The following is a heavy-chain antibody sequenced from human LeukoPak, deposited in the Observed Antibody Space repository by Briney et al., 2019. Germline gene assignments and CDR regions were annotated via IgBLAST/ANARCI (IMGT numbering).Heavy chain of an antibody. Sequence: GGSLRLSCAASGFTFSSYSMNWVRQAPGKGLEWFSSISSSSSYIYYADSVKGRFTISRDNAKNSLYLQMNSLRAEDTAVYYCGRDSPEWLEPNTHVYWGQGTLVTVSS. CDR3: GRDSPEWLEPNTHVY. CDR1: GFTFSSYS. J-gene: IGHJ4*02. CDR2: ISSSSSYI. D-gene: IGHD6-19*01. V-gene: IGHV3-21*01.